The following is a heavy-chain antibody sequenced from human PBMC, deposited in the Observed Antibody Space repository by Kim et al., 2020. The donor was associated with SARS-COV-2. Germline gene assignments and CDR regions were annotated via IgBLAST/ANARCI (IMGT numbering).Heavy chain of an antibody. CDR2: INANTGNP. CDR3: ARAYSGFDFFWFDP. Sequence: ASVKVSCKASGYTFTNYAINWVRQAPGQGLEWMGWINANTGNPTYAQGFTGRFVFSLDTSVSTAYLQLRSLKAEDTAVYYCARAYSGFDFFWFDPWGQGTLVTVSS. V-gene: IGHV7-4-1*01. J-gene: IGHJ5*02. CDR1: GYTFTNYA. D-gene: IGHD5-12*01.